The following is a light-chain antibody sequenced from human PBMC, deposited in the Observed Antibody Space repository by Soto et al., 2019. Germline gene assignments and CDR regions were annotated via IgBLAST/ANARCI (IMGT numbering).Light chain of an antibody. CDR1: SSDVGGYNY. Sequence: HSALTQAASVSGFPGQAITISCTGTSSDVGGYNYVSWYQHHPGKAPKLMIYDVSNRPSGVSNRFSGSKSGNTASLTISGLQPEDEADYYCCSYTTSNTRQIVFGTGTRSPS. CDR3: CSYTTSNTRQIV. V-gene: IGLV2-14*03. J-gene: IGLJ1*01. CDR2: DVS.